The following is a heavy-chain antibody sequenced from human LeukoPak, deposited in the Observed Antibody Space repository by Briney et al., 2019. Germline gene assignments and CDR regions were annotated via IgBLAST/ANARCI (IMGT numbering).Heavy chain of an antibody. CDR2: IYSGGTT. J-gene: IGHJ4*02. Sequence: GGSLRPSCEVSGFPVRSRYMTWVRQPPGKGLECVAVIYSGGTTYHIDSMKGRFTISRDISKSTMYLEMNNLRVEDTAIYYCASLEGGPSDGRWGQGTLVTVSS. D-gene: IGHD3-3*01. V-gene: IGHV3-53*01. CDR3: ASLEGGPSDGR. CDR1: GFPVRSRY.